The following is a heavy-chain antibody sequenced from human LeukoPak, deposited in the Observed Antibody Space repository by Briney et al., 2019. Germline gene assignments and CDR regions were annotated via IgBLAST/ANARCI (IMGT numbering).Heavy chain of an antibody. CDR2: IYYSGST. Sequence: SETLSLTCTVSGGSISSSSYYWGWIRQPPGKGLEWIGSIYYSGSTYYNPSLKSRVTISVDTSKNQFSLKMTSVTAADTAVYYCARGSMGIAVAGSYWYFDLWGRGTLVTVSS. D-gene: IGHD6-19*01. V-gene: IGHV4-39*07. CDR3: ARGSMGIAVAGSYWYFDL. J-gene: IGHJ2*01. CDR1: GGSISSSSYY.